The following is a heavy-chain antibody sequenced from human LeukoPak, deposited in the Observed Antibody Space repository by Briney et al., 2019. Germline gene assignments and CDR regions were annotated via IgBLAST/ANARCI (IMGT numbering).Heavy chain of an antibody. V-gene: IGHV3-21*01. Sequence: PGGSLRLSCAASGFTFSSYSMTWVRQAPGKGLEWVSSISSSSSYIYYADSVKGRFTISRDNAKNSLYLQMNSLRAEDTAVYYCPRAIARFTTAKSDTWGQGDLVTVSS. D-gene: IGHD3-22*01. CDR2: ISSSSSYI. J-gene: IGHJ5*02. CDR3: PRAIARFTTAKSDT. CDR1: GFTFSSYS.